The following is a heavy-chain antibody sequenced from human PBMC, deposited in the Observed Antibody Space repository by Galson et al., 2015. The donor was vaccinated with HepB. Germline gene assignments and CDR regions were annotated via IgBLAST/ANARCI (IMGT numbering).Heavy chain of an antibody. D-gene: IGHD3-9*01. J-gene: IGHJ3*02. CDR1: GGSFSGYY. CDR3: ARATPSRLVLQYFDWSERNAFDI. V-gene: IGHV4-34*01. Sequence: ETLSLTCAVYGGSFSGYYWSRIRQPPGKGLEWIGEINHSGSTNYNPSLKSRVTISVDTSKNQFSLKLSSVTAADTAVYYCARATPSRLVLQYFDWSERNAFDIWGQGTMVTVSS. CDR2: INHSGST.